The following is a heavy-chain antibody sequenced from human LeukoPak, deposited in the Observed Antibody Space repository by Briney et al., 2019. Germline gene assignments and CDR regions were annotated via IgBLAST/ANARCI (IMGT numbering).Heavy chain of an antibody. Sequence: PGGALRLSCAASEFTFTTYGMRWVRQGPGEGLECVGFIYYDGSNIYYADYVTGRFTISRDISKNTLYLQMDSLRADDTAIYYCARDWKTNSFDYWGQGTLVTVSS. CDR2: IYYDGSNI. CDR1: EFTFTTYG. D-gene: IGHD1-1*01. V-gene: IGHV3-33*01. CDR3: ARDWKTNSFDY. J-gene: IGHJ4*02.